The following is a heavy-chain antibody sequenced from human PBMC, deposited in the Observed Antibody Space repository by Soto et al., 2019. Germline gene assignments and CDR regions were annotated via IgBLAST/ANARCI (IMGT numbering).Heavy chain of an antibody. CDR1: GYTFTIYG. Sequence: QVQLVQSGAEVKKPGASVKVSCKASGYTFTIYGISWVRQAPGQGLEWMGWISAYNGNTNYAQKLQGRVTMTTDTSTSTAYMELRSLRSDDTAVYYCARSRYESTVTYYYYYMDVWGKGTTVTVSS. J-gene: IGHJ6*03. CDR2: ISAYNGNT. CDR3: ARSRYESTVTYYYYYMDV. V-gene: IGHV1-18*01. D-gene: IGHD4-4*01.